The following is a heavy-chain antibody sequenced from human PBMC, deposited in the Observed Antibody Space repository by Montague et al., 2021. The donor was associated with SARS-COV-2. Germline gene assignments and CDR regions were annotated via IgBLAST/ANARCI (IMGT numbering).Heavy chain of an antibody. J-gene: IGHJ6*03. D-gene: IGHD3-22*01. CDR1: GGSFSGYY. CDR2: VYHSGST. V-gene: IGHV4-34*01. Sequence: SETLSLTCAVYGGSFSGYYWSWIRQPPGKGLEWIGEVYHSGSTNYNPSLKSRVTISVDTSKNQFSLKLSSVTAADTAVYYCARGRSETMIVVVVPLYYYYMGVWGKGTPVTVSS. CDR3: ARGRSETMIVVVVPLYYYYMGV.